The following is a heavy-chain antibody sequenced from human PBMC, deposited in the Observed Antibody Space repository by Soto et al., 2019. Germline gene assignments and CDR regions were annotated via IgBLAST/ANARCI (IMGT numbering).Heavy chain of an antibody. D-gene: IGHD4-17*01. CDR1: GFTFSSYA. CDR2: ISGSGGST. J-gene: IGHJ4*02. V-gene: IGHV3-23*01. Sequence: GGSLRLSCAASGFTFSSYAMSWVRQAPGKGLEWVSAISGSGGSTYYADSVKGRFTISRDNSKNTLYLQMNSLRAEDTAVYYCAKAPNGGYGDLYYFDYWGQGTLVTVSS. CDR3: AKAPNGGYGDLYYFDY.